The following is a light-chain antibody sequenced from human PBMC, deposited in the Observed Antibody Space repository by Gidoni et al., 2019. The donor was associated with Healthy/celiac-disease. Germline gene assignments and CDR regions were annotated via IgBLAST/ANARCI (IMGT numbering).Light chain of an antibody. V-gene: IGKV2-28*01. CDR3: MQALQTPTT. CDR1: QSLLHSNGYNY. CDR2: LGS. J-gene: IGKJ1*01. Sequence: DIVMTQSTLSLPVTPGEPASISCRSSQSLLHSNGYNYLDWYLQKPGQSPQLLIYLGSNRASGVPDRFSGSGSGTDFTLKISRVEAEDVGVYYCMQALQTPTTFGQGTKVEIK.